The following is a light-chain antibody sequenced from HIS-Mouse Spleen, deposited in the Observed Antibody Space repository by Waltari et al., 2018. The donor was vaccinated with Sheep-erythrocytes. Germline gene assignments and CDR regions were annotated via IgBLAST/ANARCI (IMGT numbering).Light chain of an antibody. CDR3: QAWDSSTVV. J-gene: IGLJ2*01. Sequence: QSVLTQPPSASGTPGQRVTISCSGSSSNIGSNYVYWYQQLPGTAPKLLIYRNNQRPSGVPDRFSGSKSGTSATLTISGTQAMDEADYYCQAWDSSTVVFGGGTKLTVL. CDR1: SSNIGSNY. CDR2: RNN. V-gene: IGLV1-47*01.